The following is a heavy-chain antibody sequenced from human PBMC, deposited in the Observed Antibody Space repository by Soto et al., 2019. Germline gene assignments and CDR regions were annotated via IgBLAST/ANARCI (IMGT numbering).Heavy chain of an antibody. CDR2: ISAYNGNT. Sequence: ASVKVSCKASGYTFTSYGISWVRQAPGQGLEWMGRISAYNGNTNYAQKLQGRVTMTTDTSTSTAYMELRSLRSDDTAVYYCARVEIAAYGVLYGMDVWGQGTTVTVSS. V-gene: IGHV1-18*04. CDR1: GYTFTSYG. D-gene: IGHD6-6*01. J-gene: IGHJ6*02. CDR3: ARVEIAAYGVLYGMDV.